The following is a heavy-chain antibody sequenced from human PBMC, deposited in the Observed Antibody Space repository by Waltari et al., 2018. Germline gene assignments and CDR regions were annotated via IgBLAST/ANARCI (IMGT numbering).Heavy chain of an antibody. CDR2: IKQDGSEK. D-gene: IGHD3-3*01. CDR3: AREGGRGGLTIFGVVIQYYFDY. J-gene: IGHJ4*02. Sequence: EVQLVESGGGLVQPGGSLRLSCAASGFTFSSYWMSWVRQAPGKGLEGVANIKQDGSEKYYVDSVKGRFTISRDNAKNSLYLQMNSLRAEDTAVYYCAREGGRGGLTIFGVVIQYYFDYWGKGTLVTVSS. CDR1: GFTFSSYW. V-gene: IGHV3-7*01.